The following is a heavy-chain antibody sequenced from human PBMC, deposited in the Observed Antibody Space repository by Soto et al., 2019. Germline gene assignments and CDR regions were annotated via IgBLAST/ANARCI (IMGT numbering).Heavy chain of an antibody. CDR1: ADSVSINSAS. J-gene: IGHJ5*02. D-gene: IGHD1-7*01. CDR2: TYYRSKWYN. Sequence: PSETLSFTCVISADSVSINSASWNWIRQSPSRGLEWLGRTYYRSKWYNDYAVSVKSRITINPDTSKNQFSLQLNSVTPEDTAVYYCARDHITGTKKVFWFDPWGQGTMVTVSS. V-gene: IGHV6-1*01. CDR3: ARDHITGTKKVFWFDP.